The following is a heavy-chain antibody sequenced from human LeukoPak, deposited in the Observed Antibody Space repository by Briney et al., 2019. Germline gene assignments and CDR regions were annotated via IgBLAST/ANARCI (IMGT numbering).Heavy chain of an antibody. CDR2: ISSSGSTI. CDR1: GFTFSDYY. D-gene: IGHD2-15*01. J-gene: IGHJ4*02. V-gene: IGHV3-11*01. Sequence: GGSLRLSCAASGFTFSDYYMSWIRQAPRKGLEWVSYISSSGSTIYYADSVKGRFTISRDNAKNSLYLQMNSLRAEDTAVYYCARERRIPGLPYYFDYWGQGTLVTVSS. CDR3: ARERRIPGLPYYFDY.